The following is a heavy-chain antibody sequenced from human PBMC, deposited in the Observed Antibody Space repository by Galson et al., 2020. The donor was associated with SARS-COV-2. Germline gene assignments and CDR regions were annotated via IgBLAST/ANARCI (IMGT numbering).Heavy chain of an antibody. Sequence: ETLSLTCTVSGDPISSGTYWGWIRQPPGKGLEWIGYIYHTGTTYYNTFFKSGVTISVDTSKNQFSLKVTSVTAADTAVYYCARSRHDYTYYRYYYMDAWGRGTTVTVSS. CDR2: IYHTGTT. CDR3: ARSRHDYTYYRYYYMDA. CDR1: GDPISSGTY. D-gene: IGHD5-12*01. V-gene: IGHV4-38-2*02. J-gene: IGHJ6*03.